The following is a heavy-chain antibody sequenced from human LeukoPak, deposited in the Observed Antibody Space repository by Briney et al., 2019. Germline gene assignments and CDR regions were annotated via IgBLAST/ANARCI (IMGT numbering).Heavy chain of an antibody. CDR1: GGSFSGYY. V-gene: IGHV4-34*01. J-gene: IGHJ6*03. CDR2: INHSGST. D-gene: IGHD2-15*01. CDR3: ARGSGIYYYYMDV. Sequence: SETLSLTCAVYGGSFSGYYWSWIRQPPGKGLEWIGEINHSGSTNYNPSLKSRVTISVDTSKNQFSLKLSSLTAADWVVYYWARGSGIYYYYMDVWGRGTKVTVSS.